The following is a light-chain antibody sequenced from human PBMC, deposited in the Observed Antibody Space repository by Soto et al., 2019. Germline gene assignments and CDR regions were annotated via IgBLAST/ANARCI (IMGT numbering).Light chain of an antibody. CDR2: EVS. J-gene: IGLJ3*02. V-gene: IGLV2-14*01. Sequence: QSALTQPASVSGSPGQSITISCTGTSSDVGGYNYVSWYQQHPGKAPKLMIYEVSNRPSGVSNRFSGSKSGNTASLTISGXXXXXXXXYYCSSYTTSSTHWVFGGGTK. CDR3: SSYTTSSTHWV. CDR1: SSDVGGYNY.